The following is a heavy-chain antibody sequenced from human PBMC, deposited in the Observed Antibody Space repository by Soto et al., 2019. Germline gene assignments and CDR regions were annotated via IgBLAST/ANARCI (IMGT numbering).Heavy chain of an antibody. D-gene: IGHD3-3*01. CDR2: TYFRSKWYD. V-gene: IGHV6-1*01. J-gene: IGHJ6*02. CDR1: GDSVSRDSAA. CDR3: VREPQSGNYFHYYGLDV. Sequence: TLSLTCAISGDSVSRDSAAWNWIRHSTSRGLEWLGRTYFRSKWYDDYAESVKSRITITPDTSKNQFSLHLSSLTPEDSAVYYCVREPQSGNYFHYYGLDVWGQGTTVTVSS.